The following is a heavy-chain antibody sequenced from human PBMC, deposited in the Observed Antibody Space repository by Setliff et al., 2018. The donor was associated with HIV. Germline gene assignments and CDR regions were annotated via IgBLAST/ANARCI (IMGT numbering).Heavy chain of an antibody. J-gene: IGHJ3*02. CDR2: IRYDGSNK. Sequence: GGSLRLSCAASGFTFSSYGMHWVRQAPGKGLEWVAFIRYDGSNKYYADSVKGRFTISRDNAKDSLYLQMNSLRVEDTAVYYCARASNSFDIWGQGTMVTVSS. CDR1: GFTFSSYG. V-gene: IGHV3-30*02. CDR3: ARASNSFDI.